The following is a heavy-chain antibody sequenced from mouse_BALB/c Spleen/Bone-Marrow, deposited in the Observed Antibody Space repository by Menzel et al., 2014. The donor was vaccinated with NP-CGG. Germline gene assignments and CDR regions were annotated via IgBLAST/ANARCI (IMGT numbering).Heavy chain of an antibody. V-gene: IGHV14-3*02. Sequence: VQLQQPGAELVKPGASVKLSCTASGFNIKDTYMHWVKQRPEQGLEWIGRIDPANGNTNYDPKFQGKATITTDTSSNTAYLQVRSLTSEDTAVYYCASATTATYYAMDYWSQATTVTVSS. J-gene: IGHJ4*01. CDR2: IDPANGNT. D-gene: IGHD1-2*01. CDR3: ASATTATYYAMDY. CDR1: GFNIKDTY.